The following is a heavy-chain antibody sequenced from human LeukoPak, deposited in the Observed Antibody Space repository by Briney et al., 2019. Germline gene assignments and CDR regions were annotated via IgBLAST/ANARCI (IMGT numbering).Heavy chain of an antibody. Sequence: GRSLRLSCAASGFTFSSYGMHWVRQAPGKGLEWVAVISYDGNNKYYTDSVKGRFTISRDNSKNTLYLQMNSLRAEDTVVYYCAKPSYCGGECYSEHYFDYWGQGTLVTVSS. V-gene: IGHV3-30*18. D-gene: IGHD2-21*01. J-gene: IGHJ4*02. CDR3: AKPSYCGGECYSEHYFDY. CDR2: ISYDGNNK. CDR1: GFTFSSYG.